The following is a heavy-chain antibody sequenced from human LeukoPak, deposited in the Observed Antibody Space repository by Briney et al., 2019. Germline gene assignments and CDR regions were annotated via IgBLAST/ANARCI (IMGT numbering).Heavy chain of an antibody. V-gene: IGHV3-74*03. CDR1: GFAFSIYW. CDR2: IKSDGSST. J-gene: IGHJ4*02. Sequence: GGSLRLSCAASGFAFSIYWMHWVRQAPGKGLVWVSRIKSDGSSTTYADFVKGRFTVSRDNAKNTLYLQMRSLRADDTAMYFCARVGGRGSIGGDCWGQGTLVTVSS. CDR3: ARVGGRGSIGGDC. D-gene: IGHD3-10*01.